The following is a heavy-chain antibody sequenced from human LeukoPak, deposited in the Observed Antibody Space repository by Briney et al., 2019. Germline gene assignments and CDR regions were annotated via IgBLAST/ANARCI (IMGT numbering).Heavy chain of an antibody. CDR3: ARDREQQLTLDV. J-gene: IGHJ6*04. CDR2: INSDGSST. V-gene: IGHV3-74*01. D-gene: IGHD6-13*01. Sequence: GGSLRLSCAASGFTFSSYWMHWVRQAPGKGLVWVSRINSDGSSTSYADSVKSRFTISRDNAKNTLYLQMNSLRAEDTAVYYCARDREQQLTLDVWGKGTTVTVSS. CDR1: GFTFSSYW.